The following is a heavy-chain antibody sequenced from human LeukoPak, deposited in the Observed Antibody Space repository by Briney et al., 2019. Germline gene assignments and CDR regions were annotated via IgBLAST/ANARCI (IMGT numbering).Heavy chain of an antibody. CDR1: GFTFSSHS. J-gene: IGHJ4*02. CDR3: AREADCGGDCYYDY. CDR2: ISSSSSYI. V-gene: IGHV3-21*01. Sequence: GGSLRLSCAASGFTFSSHSMKWVRQAPGKGLEWVSSISSSSSYIYYADSVKGRFTVSRDNAKNSLYLQMNSLRAEDTAVYYCAREADCGGDCYYDYWGQGTLVTVSS. D-gene: IGHD2-21*02.